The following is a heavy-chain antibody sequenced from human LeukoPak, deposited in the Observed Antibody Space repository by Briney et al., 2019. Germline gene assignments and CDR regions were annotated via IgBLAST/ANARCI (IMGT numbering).Heavy chain of an antibody. CDR2: ISGRGHKI. J-gene: IGHJ6*02. CDR1: GFTFSDYY. Sequence: GGSLRLSCEASGFTFSDYYVNWIRQAPGKGLEWLSYISGRGHKILYADSVEGRFTISRDNAQNLLFLHMENLRAEDSGIYYCARDLNVGMDVWGRGTTVTVAS. V-gene: IGHV3-11*01. CDR3: ARDLNVGMDV.